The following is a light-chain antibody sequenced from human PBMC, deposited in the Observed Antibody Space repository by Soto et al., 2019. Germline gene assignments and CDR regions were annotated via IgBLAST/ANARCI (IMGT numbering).Light chain of an antibody. Sequence: EIVLTQSPGTLSLSPGERATLSCRASQSVNNNYLAWYQQRPGQAPRPLIYSASRRVTGIPDRFTGSGSGTHFTLTISRLEPEDFAVYHCHQYGSSRLTFGGGTKIEIK. CDR1: QSVNNNY. CDR2: SAS. V-gene: IGKV3-20*01. J-gene: IGKJ4*01. CDR3: HQYGSSRLT.